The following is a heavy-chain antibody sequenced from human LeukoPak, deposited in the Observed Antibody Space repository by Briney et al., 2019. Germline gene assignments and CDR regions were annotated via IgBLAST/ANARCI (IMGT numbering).Heavy chain of an antibody. Sequence: SETLSLTCAVYGGSFSGYYWSWIRQPPGKGLEWIGDINHSGSTNYNPSLKSRVTISVDTSKNQFSLKLISVTAADTAVYYCARVGGVGANNRPRDYYYGMDVWGQGTTVTVSS. CDR3: ARVGGVGANNRPRDYYYGMDV. D-gene: IGHD1-26*01. V-gene: IGHV4-34*01. CDR2: INHSGST. J-gene: IGHJ6*02. CDR1: GGSFSGYY.